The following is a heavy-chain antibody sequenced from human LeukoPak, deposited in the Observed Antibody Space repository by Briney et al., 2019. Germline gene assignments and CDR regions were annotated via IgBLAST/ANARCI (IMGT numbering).Heavy chain of an antibody. V-gene: IGHV3-30*18. D-gene: IGHD4-17*01. CDR3: AKVGDYGVFRSVFGSYYFDY. CDR2: ILYDGSNK. CDR1: GFTFSSYG. J-gene: IGHJ4*02. Sequence: PGGSLRLSCAASGFTFSSYGMHWVRQAPGKGLEWVAAILYDGSNKYYADSVKGRFTISRDNSKNTLYLQMNSLRAEDTAVYYCAKVGDYGVFRSVFGSYYFDYWGQGTLVTVSS.